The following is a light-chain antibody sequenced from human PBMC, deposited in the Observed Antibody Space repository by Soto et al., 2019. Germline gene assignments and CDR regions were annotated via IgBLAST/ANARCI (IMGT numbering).Light chain of an antibody. J-gene: IGKJ1*01. CDR2: DAS. Sequence: EFVLTQSPGTLSLSPGERATLSCRASQTVRNNYLAWYQQKPGQAPKLLIHDASSRATGIPDRFSGGGSGTDFTLTISRLEPEDFAVYYCQQYGTSPRTFGQGTKVDIK. CDR1: QTVRNNY. V-gene: IGKV3-20*01. CDR3: QQYGTSPRT.